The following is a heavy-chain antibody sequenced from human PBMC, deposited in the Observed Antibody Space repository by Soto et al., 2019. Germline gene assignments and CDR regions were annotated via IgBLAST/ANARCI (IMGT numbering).Heavy chain of an antibody. CDR2: ISYDGSNK. V-gene: IGHV3-30-3*01. Sequence: PGGSLRLSCAASGFTFSSYAMHWVRQAPGKGLEWVAVISYDGSNKYYADSVKGRFTISRDNSKNTLYLQMNSLRAEDTAVYYCARSRGYSSSWIYFDYWGQGTLVTVSS. J-gene: IGHJ4*02. CDR1: GFTFSSYA. CDR3: ARSRGYSSSWIYFDY. D-gene: IGHD6-13*01.